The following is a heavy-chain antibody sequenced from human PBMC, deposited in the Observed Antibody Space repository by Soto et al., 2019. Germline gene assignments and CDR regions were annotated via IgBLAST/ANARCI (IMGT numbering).Heavy chain of an antibody. V-gene: IGHV3-13*01. Sequence: PGGSLRLSCAASGFTFSSYDMHWVRQVTGKGLEWVSAIGTAGDTYYPGSVKGRFTISRENAKNSLYLQMNSLRAGDTAVYYCARGGRYSYADWFDPWGQGTLVTVSS. CDR3: ARGGRYSYADWFDP. D-gene: IGHD5-18*01. CDR2: IGTAGDT. J-gene: IGHJ5*02. CDR1: GFTFSSYD.